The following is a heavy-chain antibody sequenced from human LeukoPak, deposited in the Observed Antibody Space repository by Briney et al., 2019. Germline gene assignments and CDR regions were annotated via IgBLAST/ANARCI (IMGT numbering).Heavy chain of an antibody. CDR2: ISYSGST. Sequence: SQTLSPTRTVSGGSISSGGYNWSWIRQHPGKGLEWIGYISYSGSTYYNPSLKSRVTISVDTSKNQFSLKLSSVTAADTAVYYCASFTVTTGGLDYWGQGTLVTVSS. V-gene: IGHV4-31*03. D-gene: IGHD4-17*01. CDR1: GGSISSGGYN. J-gene: IGHJ4*02. CDR3: ASFTVTTGGLDY.